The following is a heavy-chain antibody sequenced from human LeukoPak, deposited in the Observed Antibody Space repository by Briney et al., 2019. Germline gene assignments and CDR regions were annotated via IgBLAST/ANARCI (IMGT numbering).Heavy chain of an antibody. CDR2: IIPIFGTA. Sequence: SVKVSCKASGGTFSSYAISRVRQAPGQGLEWMGGIIPIFGTANYAQKFQGRVTITTDESTSTAYMELSSLRSEDTAVYYCAADGGITLWDLWGRGTLVTVSS. CDR1: GGTFSSYA. J-gene: IGHJ2*01. D-gene: IGHD3-10*01. V-gene: IGHV1-69*05. CDR3: AADGGITLWDL.